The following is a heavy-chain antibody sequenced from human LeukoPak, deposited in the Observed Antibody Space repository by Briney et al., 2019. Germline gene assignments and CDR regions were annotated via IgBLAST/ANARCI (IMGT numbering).Heavy chain of an antibody. D-gene: IGHD2-2*01. CDR3: ARYPASNTWHLPPFDY. Sequence: PGGSLRLSCAASGFTFSTYVVNWVRQAPGKGLEWVANIKEDGSGKYYLDSVKGRFTVSRDNDNNSLYLQMNSLRDEDTAVYYCARYPASNTWHLPPFDYWGQGTLVTVSS. J-gene: IGHJ4*02. CDR1: GFTFSTYV. CDR2: IKEDGSGK. V-gene: IGHV3-7*01.